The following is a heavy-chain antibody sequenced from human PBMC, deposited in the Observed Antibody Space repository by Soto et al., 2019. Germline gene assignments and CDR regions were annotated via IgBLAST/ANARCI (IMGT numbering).Heavy chain of an antibody. Sequence: SETLSLTCAVYGGSFSGYYWSWIRQPPGKGLEWIGEVNHSGSTNYNPSLKSRVTISVDTSKNQFSLKLSSVTAADTAVYYCAKDSNVWGSYRYTDYWGQGTLVTVSS. V-gene: IGHV4-34*01. J-gene: IGHJ4*02. CDR1: GGSFSGYY. CDR2: VNHSGST. D-gene: IGHD3-16*02. CDR3: AKDSNVWGSYRYTDY.